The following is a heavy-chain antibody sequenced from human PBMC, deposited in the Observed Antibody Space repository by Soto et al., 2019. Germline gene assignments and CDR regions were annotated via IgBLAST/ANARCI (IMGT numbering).Heavy chain of an antibody. V-gene: IGHV1-2*02. Sequence: QEQLVQSGAEVKKPGASLKVSCKASGYTFTDYYIHWVRQAPGQGLEWVGWINPDSGGTNLAQRFQGRVTITADESTSTSYLEVNNLRSEDTAVYYCAKVRYSSPMGYYYGMDVWGQGTTVTVSS. J-gene: IGHJ6*02. D-gene: IGHD6-19*01. CDR2: INPDSGGT. CDR1: GYTFTDYY. CDR3: AKVRYSSPMGYYYGMDV.